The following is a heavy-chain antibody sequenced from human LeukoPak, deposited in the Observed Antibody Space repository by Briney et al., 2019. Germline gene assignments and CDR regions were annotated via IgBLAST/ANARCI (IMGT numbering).Heavy chain of an antibody. V-gene: IGHV4-34*01. CDR2: ISHTEGT. Sequence: SETLPLTCGVFGVSINDYYWSWIRQSPGRGLEWVGEISHTEGTRYNPSLESRVTMSVGTSENQLSLKLIFVTAADTAVYYCARIRCGHSGSVCYNHWGLGTLVTVSS. J-gene: IGHJ4*02. CDR3: ARIRCGHSGSVCYNH. D-gene: IGHD2-21*01. CDR1: GVSINDYY.